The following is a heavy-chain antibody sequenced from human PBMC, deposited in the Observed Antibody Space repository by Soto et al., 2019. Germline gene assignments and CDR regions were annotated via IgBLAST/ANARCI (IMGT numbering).Heavy chain of an antibody. V-gene: IGHV4-31*03. J-gene: IGHJ5*02. D-gene: IGHD3-10*01. CDR1: GGSISRGGFF. CDR3: ARVREEGYTYGSGRVMGGWFGP. Sequence: SETLSLTCTVSGGSISRGGFFWNWIRQHPGKGLEWIGYIYYSGNTNYNTSLKSRVTMSLDTSKNQISLNLTSVTAADTAVYYCARVREEGYTYGSGRVMGGWFGPWGQGTLVTVSS. CDR2: IYYSGNT.